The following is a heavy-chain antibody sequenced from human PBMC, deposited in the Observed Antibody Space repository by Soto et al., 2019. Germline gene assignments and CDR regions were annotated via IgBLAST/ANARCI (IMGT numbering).Heavy chain of an antibody. CDR2: ISYDGTNK. V-gene: IGHV3-30*18. CDR1: GFTFRSYG. Sequence: GGSLRLSCAASGFTFRSYGIHWVRQAPGKGLEWVALISYDGTNKYYADSVKGRFAISRDNSKNTLFLQMNSLRADDTAVYYCAKVSTGVAAADTGCYYYYGMDVWGQGIRVTVSS. D-gene: IGHD6-13*01. CDR3: AKVSTGVAAADTGCYYYYGMDV. J-gene: IGHJ6*02.